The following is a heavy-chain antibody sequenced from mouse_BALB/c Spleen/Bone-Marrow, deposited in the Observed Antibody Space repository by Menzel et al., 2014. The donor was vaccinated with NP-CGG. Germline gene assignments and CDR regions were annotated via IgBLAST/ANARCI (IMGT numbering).Heavy chain of an antibody. V-gene: IGHV1-69*02. CDR2: IYPSDSYT. CDR1: GYTFTSYW. CDR3: TRQYGNYYAMDY. Sequence: QVQLQQSGAELVRPGASVKVSCKASGYTFTSYWINWVKQRPGQGLKWIGNIYPSDSYTNYNQNFKDKATLTVDKSSSTAYMQLSSPTSEDSAVYYCTRQYGNYYAMDYWGQGTSVTVSS. J-gene: IGHJ4*01. D-gene: IGHD2-10*02.